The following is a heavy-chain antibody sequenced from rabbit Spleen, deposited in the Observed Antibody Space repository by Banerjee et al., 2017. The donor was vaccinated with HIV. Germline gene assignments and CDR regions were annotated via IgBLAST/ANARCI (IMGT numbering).Heavy chain of an antibody. Sequence: QSLEESGGDLVKPEGSLTFTCKASGVSFSDKDVMCWVRQAPGKGLEWVACAYAGSSGSTYSATWAKGRFTISKTSSTTVTLRMTSLTAADRATYFCARDLVGVIGWNFYLWGQGTLVTVS. V-gene: IGHV1S40*01. D-gene: IGHD1-1*01. CDR3: ARDLVGVIGWNFYL. J-gene: IGHJ4*01. CDR2: AYAGSSGST. CDR1: GVSFSDKDV.